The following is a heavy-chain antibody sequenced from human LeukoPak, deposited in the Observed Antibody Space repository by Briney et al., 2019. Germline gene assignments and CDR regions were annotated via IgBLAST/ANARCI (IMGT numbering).Heavy chain of an antibody. CDR2: IYTSGST. Sequence: PSETLSLTCTVPGGSISSYYWSWIRQPAGKGLEWIGRIYTSGSTNYNPSLKSRVTMSVDTSKNQFSLKLSSVTAADTGVYYCAGGPSDYGDYGGRAFHIWGQGTMVTVSS. CDR3: AGGPSDYGDYGGRAFHI. D-gene: IGHD4-17*01. CDR1: GGSISSYY. J-gene: IGHJ3*02. V-gene: IGHV4-4*07.